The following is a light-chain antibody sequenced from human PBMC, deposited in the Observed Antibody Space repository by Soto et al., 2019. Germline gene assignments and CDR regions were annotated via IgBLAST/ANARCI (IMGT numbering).Light chain of an antibody. Sequence: DIQMTQSPSSLSASVGDRVTITCRASQSISSYLNWYRQKPGKAPKLLIYAASSLQSGVPSRFSGSGSGTDFTLTISSLQPEDFATYYCQQSYSTPITFGQGTLLEIK. V-gene: IGKV1-39*01. J-gene: IGKJ5*01. CDR1: QSISSY. CDR3: QQSYSTPIT. CDR2: AAS.